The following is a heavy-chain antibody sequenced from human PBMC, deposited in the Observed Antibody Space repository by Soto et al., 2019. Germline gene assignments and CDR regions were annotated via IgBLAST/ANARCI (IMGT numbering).Heavy chain of an antibody. CDR1: GDSMNSEF. D-gene: IGHD3-22*01. V-gene: IGHV4-4*09. Sequence: PSETLSLTCSVSGDSMNSEFWTLIRQTPGKGLEWIGYIFPTGTTSYNPSLKSRVIISVDRSENQSSLDLLSATAADTAIYYCARCMGYDDSGRFYTTFDRWAQGTRVT. J-gene: IGHJ4*02. CDR3: ARCMGYDDSGRFYTTFDR. CDR2: IFPTGTT.